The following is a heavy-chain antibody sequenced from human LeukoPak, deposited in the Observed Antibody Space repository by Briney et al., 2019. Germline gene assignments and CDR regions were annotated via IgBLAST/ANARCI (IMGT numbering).Heavy chain of an antibody. V-gene: IGHV3-21*01. J-gene: IGHJ4*02. D-gene: IGHD5-24*01. Sequence: GGSQRLSCAASGFAFSSYTMNWVRQAPGKGLEWVSSISSSSTYIYYADSVQGRFAISRDNAKNSLFLQLDSLRAEDTAVYYCARIKTEGYKDGYRGQGTLFTVSS. CDR3: ARIKTEGYKDGY. CDR2: ISSSSTYI. CDR1: GFAFSSYT.